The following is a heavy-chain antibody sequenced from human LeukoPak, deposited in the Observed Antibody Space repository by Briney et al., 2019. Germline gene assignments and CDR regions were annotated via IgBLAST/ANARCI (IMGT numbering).Heavy chain of an antibody. V-gene: IGHV1-2*02. CDR1: GYTFTGYY. CDR2: INPNSGGT. J-gene: IGHJ3*02. CDR3: AGDGCSSTTCLDAFDI. D-gene: IGHD2-2*01. Sequence: GASVKVSCKASGYTFTGYYMHWVRQAPGQGLEWMGWINPNSGGTNYAQKFQGRVTMTRDTSISTAYMELSRLRSDDTAVYYCAGDGCSSTTCLDAFDIWGQGTMVTVSS.